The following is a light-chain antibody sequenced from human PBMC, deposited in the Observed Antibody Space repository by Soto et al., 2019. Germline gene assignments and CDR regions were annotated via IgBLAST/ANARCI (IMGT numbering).Light chain of an antibody. J-gene: IGKJ1*01. V-gene: IGKV1-39*01. CDR3: QERFYAPPT. CDR1: QNIRTY. Sequence: DIQVTQSPSSLSASVGDRVTITCRASQNIRTYLSWYHQKPGKAPKLLIYETSHLQSGVPSRFSGSGSGTDFTLTITSLQTEDFATYYCQERFYAPPTFGQGTKVDIK. CDR2: ETS.